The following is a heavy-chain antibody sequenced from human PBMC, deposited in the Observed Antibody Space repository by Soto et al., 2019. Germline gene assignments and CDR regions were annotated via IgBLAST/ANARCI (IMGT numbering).Heavy chain of an antibody. J-gene: IGHJ4*02. CDR3: ARGGTSTVVPNDY. Sequence: QVQLVQSGAEVQKPGASVKVSCKASGYTFTTYAVHWVRQAPGQRLEWMGWINAGYGNTKYSQKFQDRVTITRDTSASTAYMELSSLRSEDTAVYYCARGGTSTVVPNDYWGQGTLVTVSS. CDR1: GYTFTTYA. D-gene: IGHD1-7*01. CDR2: INAGYGNT. V-gene: IGHV1-3*01.